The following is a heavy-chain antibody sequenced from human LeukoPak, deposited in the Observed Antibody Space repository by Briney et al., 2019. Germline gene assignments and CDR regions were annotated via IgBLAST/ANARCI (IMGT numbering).Heavy chain of an antibody. CDR2: IYYSGST. CDR1: GGSISSCGYY. J-gene: IGHJ4*02. D-gene: IGHD5-24*01. Sequence: SQTLSLTCTVSGGSISSCGYYWSWIRQHPGKGLEWIGYIYYSGSTYYNPSLKSRVTISVDTSKNQFSLKLSSVTAADTAVYYCARWLQGVLDYWGQGTLVTVSS. V-gene: IGHV4-31*02. CDR3: ARWLQGVLDY.